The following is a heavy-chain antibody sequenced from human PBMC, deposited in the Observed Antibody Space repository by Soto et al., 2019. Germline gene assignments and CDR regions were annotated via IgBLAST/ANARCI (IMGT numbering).Heavy chain of an antibody. Sequence: GGSLRLSCAASGFTFSSYWMSWVRQAPGKGLEWVANIKQDGSEKYYVDSVKGRFTISIDNAKNSLYLQMTSLRAEDTDVYYCASYYGSGSYYNAQNWFDPWGQGTLVTVSS. V-gene: IGHV3-7*01. D-gene: IGHD3-10*01. CDR1: GFTFSSYW. CDR3: ASYYGSGSYYNAQNWFDP. CDR2: IKQDGSEK. J-gene: IGHJ5*02.